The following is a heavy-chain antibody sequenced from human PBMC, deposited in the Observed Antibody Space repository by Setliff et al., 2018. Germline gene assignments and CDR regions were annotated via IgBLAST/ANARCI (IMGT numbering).Heavy chain of an antibody. V-gene: IGHV1-2*06. D-gene: IGHD2-15*01. CDR3: ARAVGYCSGGSRYKGDDY. CDR2: INPNSGGT. J-gene: IGHJ4*02. CDR1: GYTFTGYY. Sequence: ASVKVSCKASGYTFTGYYMHWVRQAPGQGLEWMGRINPNSGGTNYAQKLQGRVTMTTDTSTNTAYMEVRSLGSDDTAMYYCARAVGYCSGGSRYKGDDYWGQGTLVTVSS.